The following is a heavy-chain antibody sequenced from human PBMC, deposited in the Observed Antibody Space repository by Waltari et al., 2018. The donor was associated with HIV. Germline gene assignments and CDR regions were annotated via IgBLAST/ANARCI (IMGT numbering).Heavy chain of an antibody. CDR2: LYPDDPT. D-gene: IGHD3-10*01. CDR3: ATGVRYYGP. CDR1: NFSVSGKH. Sequence: AESGGRLIQPGGSLGLSCTASNFSVSGKHVTWVRQAPGGSRAWVAVLYPDDPTHYADSVSGRFTISRAKARTTVLLLMNGLFVDDTATYFCATGVRYYGPWGQGTRVTVSS. V-gene: IGHV3-53*01. J-gene: IGHJ5*02.